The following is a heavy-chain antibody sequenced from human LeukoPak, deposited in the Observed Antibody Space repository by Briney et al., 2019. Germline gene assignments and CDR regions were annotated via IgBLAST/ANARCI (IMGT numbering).Heavy chain of an antibody. CDR1: GFIFSGYS. CDR2: ITSDGSYV. V-gene: IGHV3-21*04. Sequence: AGGSLRLSCAASGFIFSGYSMNWVRQAPGEGLEWVSSITSDGSYVYYTDSVKGRFTISRDNSKNTLYLQMSSLRADDTAVYYCAKGSGAYAYLFDYWGRGTLVTVSS. CDR3: AKGSGAYAYLFDY. J-gene: IGHJ4*02. D-gene: IGHD2-15*01.